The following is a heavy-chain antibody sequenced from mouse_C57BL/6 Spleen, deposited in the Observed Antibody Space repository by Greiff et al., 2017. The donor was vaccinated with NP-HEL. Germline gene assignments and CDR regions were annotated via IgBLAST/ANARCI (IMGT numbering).Heavy chain of an antibody. D-gene: IGHD2-10*02. CDR2: INYDGSST. V-gene: IGHV5-16*01. CDR1: GFTFSDYY. J-gene: IGHJ4*01. Sequence: EVQLQESEGGLVQPGSSMKLSCTASGFTFSDYYMAWVRQVPEKGLEWVANINYDGSSTYYLDSLKSRFIISRDNAKNILYLQMSSLKSEDTATYYCARDPGPREMDYWGQGTSVTVSS. CDR3: ARDPGPREMDY.